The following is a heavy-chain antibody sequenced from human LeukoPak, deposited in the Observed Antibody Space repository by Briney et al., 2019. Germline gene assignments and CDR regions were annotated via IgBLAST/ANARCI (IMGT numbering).Heavy chain of an antibody. CDR3: AKDIPVGYCSGGSCPEYYYGMDV. CDR2: ISYDGSNK. Sequence: PGRSLRLSCAASGFTFSSYGMHWVRQAPGKGQEWVAVISYDGSNKYYADSVKGRFTISRDNSKNTLYLQMNSLRAEDTAVYYCAKDIPVGYCSGGSCPEYYYGMDVWGKGTTVTVSS. V-gene: IGHV3-30*18. D-gene: IGHD2-15*01. J-gene: IGHJ6*04. CDR1: GFTFSSYG.